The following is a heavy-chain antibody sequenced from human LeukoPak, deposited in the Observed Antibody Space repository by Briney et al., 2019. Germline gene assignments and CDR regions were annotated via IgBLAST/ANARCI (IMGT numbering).Heavy chain of an antibody. J-gene: IGHJ4*02. CDR1: EITFRNYA. Sequence: GGSLRLSCVVSEITFRNYAFSWVRQPPGKGLEWVSIISTSGGSRDYADSVKGRFTISRDNSRNTVYLQMKSLRAEDTAVYYCADSGYGDYGDYWGQGTLVTVSS. V-gene: IGHV3-23*01. CDR3: ADSGYGDYGDY. D-gene: IGHD6-25*01. CDR2: ISTSGGSR.